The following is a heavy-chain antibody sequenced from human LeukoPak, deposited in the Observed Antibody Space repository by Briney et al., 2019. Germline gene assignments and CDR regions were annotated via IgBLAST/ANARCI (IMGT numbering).Heavy chain of an antibody. CDR2: IRSKTDGGTT. J-gene: IGHJ1*01. CDR3: AKHIYGVVSIQQ. V-gene: IGHV3-15*01. Sequence: GGSLRLSCAASGFTFSNVWMSWVRQAPGKGLEWVGRIRSKTDGGTTDYAVSVQGRFTISRDDSKNTLYLQMSSLKAEDTAVYYCAKHIYGVVSIQQWGQGTLVTVSS. CDR1: GFTFSNVW. D-gene: IGHD3-3*01.